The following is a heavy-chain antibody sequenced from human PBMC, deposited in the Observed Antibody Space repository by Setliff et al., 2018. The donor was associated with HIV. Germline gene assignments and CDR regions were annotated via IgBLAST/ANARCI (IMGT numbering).Heavy chain of an antibody. Sequence: SETLSLTCTVSGGSISSYYWSWIRQPPGKGLEWIGYIYYSGSTTYNPSLESRVTISIDTSKNQFSLKLSSVTAADTAVYYCARQHYYDSSGRSLMDVWGKGTTVTV. V-gene: IGHV4-59*08. CDR1: GGSISSYY. J-gene: IGHJ6*03. CDR3: ARQHYYDSSGRSLMDV. D-gene: IGHD3-22*01. CDR2: IYYSGST.